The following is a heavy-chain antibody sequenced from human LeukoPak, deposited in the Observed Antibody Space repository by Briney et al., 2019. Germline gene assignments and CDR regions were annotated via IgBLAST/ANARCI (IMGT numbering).Heavy chain of an antibody. Sequence: GGSLRLSCAASGFTFSSYWMSWVRQAPGKGLEWISYISTAATAIHYAGSVKGRFTLSRDNAKNSLYLQMNSLRAEDTAVYYCARDGGYTSGWYDYWGQGTLVTVSS. CDR1: GFTFSSYW. V-gene: IGHV3-21*05. CDR2: ISTAATAI. J-gene: IGHJ4*02. D-gene: IGHD6-19*01. CDR3: ARDGGYTSGWYDY.